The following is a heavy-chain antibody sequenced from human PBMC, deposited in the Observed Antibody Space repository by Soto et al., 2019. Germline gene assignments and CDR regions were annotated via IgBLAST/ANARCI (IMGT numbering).Heavy chain of an antibody. CDR3: ARSIVVVPAATYYYYYMDV. CDR2: IYYSGST. D-gene: IGHD2-2*01. V-gene: IGHV4-59*01. J-gene: IGHJ6*03. Sequence: PSETLSLTCTVSGGSISSYYWSWIRQPPGKGLEWIGYIYYSGSTNYNPSLKSRVTISVDTSKNQFSLKLSSVTAADTAVYYCARSIVVVPAATYYYYYMDVWGKGTTVSVSS. CDR1: GGSISSYY.